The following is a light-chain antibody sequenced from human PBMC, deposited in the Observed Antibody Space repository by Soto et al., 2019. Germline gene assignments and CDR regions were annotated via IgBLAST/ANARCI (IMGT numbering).Light chain of an antibody. J-gene: IGLJ1*01. CDR2: EVS. CDR3: GSYASSSTSYV. CDR1: SSDVGGYNY. Sequence: QSALTQPPSASGSPGQSVTISCTGTSSDVGGYNYVSWYQQHPGKAPKLMIYEVSKRPSGVPDRFSGSKSGNTASLTISGLQAEDEADYYCGSYASSSTSYVFGTGTKVTVL. V-gene: IGLV2-8*01.